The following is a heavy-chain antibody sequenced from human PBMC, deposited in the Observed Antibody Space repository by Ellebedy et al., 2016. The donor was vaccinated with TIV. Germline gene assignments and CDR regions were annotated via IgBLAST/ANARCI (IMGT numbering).Heavy chain of an antibody. J-gene: IGHJ3*01. Sequence: MPSETLSLTCTVSGGSMISDDHYWSWVRQPPGKGLEWIGYIYYSGTTYSNPSLKHRLTVSINKSKGQVSLKLASVTAADTAVYYCARGGGDRPHALDVWGQGTMVTVSS. CDR1: GGSMISDDHY. CDR3: ARGGGDRPHALDV. CDR2: IYYSGTT. D-gene: IGHD3-10*01. V-gene: IGHV4-30-4*01.